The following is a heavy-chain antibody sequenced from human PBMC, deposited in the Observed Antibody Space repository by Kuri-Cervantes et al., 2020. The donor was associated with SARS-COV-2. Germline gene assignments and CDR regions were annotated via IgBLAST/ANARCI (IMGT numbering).Heavy chain of an antibody. CDR3: ARDCSSPYKYYYYYYMDV. J-gene: IGHJ6*03. D-gene: IGHD6-13*01. CDR1: GFTFSGYS. V-gene: IGHV3-21*01. CDR2: IDSSSYYI. Sequence: GESLKISCAASGFTFSGYSMNWIRQAPGKGLEWVASIDSSSYYIYHADSVKGRLTISRDNAKNSLYLQMNSPRAEDTAVYYCARDCSSPYKYYYYYYMDVWGKGTTVTVSS.